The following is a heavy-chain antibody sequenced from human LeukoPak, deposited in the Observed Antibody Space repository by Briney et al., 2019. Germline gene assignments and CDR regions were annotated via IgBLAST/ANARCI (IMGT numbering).Heavy chain of an antibody. CDR2: IYTSGST. J-gene: IGHJ4*02. CDR1: GGSISSYY. V-gene: IGHV4-4*07. CDR3: ARLVRLDDFWSGYFYDY. Sequence: SETLSLTCTVSGGSISSYYWSWIRQPAGKGLEWIGRIYTSGSTNYNPSLRSRVTMSVDTCKNQCSLKLSSVTAADTAVYYCARLVRLDDFWSGYFYDYWGQGTLVTVSS. D-gene: IGHD3-3*01.